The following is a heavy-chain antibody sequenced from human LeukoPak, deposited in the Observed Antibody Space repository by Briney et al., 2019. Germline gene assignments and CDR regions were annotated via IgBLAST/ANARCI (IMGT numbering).Heavy chain of an antibody. V-gene: IGHV4-59*01. CDR1: GGSISSYY. J-gene: IGHJ3*02. D-gene: IGHD3-9*01. Sequence: SSETLSLTCTVSGGSISSYYWSWIRQPAGKGLEWIGYIYYSGSTNYNPSLKSRVTISVDTSKNQFSLKLSSVTAADTAVYYCARGYYDILTGYWDAFDIWGQGTMVTVSS. CDR3: ARGYYDILTGYWDAFDI. CDR2: IYYSGST.